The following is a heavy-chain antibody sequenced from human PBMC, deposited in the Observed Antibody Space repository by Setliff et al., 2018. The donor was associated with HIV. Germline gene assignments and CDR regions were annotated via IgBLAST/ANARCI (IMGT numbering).Heavy chain of an antibody. CDR2: LHLSGDT. D-gene: IGHD5-18*01. V-gene: IGHV4-61*02. Sequence: TLSLTCTVSGDSINSGTYYWSWIRQPAGKGLEWIGRLHLSGDTNYNPSLKSRVTMSIDTSKNQFSLKLTSVTATDTAVYYCARRGKTENSYVLNWFDPWGQGILVTVSS. CDR1: GDSINSGTYY. CDR3: ARRGKTENSYVLNWFDP. J-gene: IGHJ5*02.